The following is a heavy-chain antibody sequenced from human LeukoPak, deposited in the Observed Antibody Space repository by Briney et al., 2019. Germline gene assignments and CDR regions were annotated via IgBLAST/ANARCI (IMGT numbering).Heavy chain of an antibody. V-gene: IGHV4-59*01. CDR2: IYYSGST. CDR1: GGSISSYY. D-gene: IGHD3-16*01. J-gene: IGHJ5*02. CDR3: ARARSAYDYVGPSWFDP. Sequence: PSETLSLTCTVSGGSISSYYWSWIRQPPGKGLEWIGYIYYSGSTNYNPSLKSRVTISVDTSKNQFSLKLSSVTAADTAVYYCARARSAYDYVGPSWFDPWGQGTLVTVSS.